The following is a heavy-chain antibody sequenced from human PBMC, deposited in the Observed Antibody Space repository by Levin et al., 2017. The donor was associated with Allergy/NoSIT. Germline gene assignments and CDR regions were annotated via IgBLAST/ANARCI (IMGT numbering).Heavy chain of an antibody. J-gene: IGHJ4*02. D-gene: IGHD2-15*01. CDR1: GGSIISSSHF. V-gene: IGHV4-39*07. Sequence: SETLSLTCTVSGGSIISSSHFWDWIRQPPGKGLEWIGSTYHSGSAYYNPSLWSRLASSVDTSKNQFSLTLSSVTAAETAVYYCARGRGGNCSGGRCYGLLDYWGQGILVIVSS. CDR3: ARGRGGNCSGGRCYGLLDY. CDR2: TYHSGSA.